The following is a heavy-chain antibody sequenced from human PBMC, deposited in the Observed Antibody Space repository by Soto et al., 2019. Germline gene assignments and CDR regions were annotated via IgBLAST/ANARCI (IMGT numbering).Heavy chain of an antibody. CDR1: GFTFSSYA. J-gene: IGHJ4*02. CDR3: AKGLNIAAAGTFDY. Sequence: GSLRVPCSASGFTFSSYAMSGVRQAPGKGLEWVSGISSGGGSTYYADSVKGRFTISRDNSKNTLYLDMINLRAEDTAVYYCAKGLNIAAAGTFDYWGQGSLVTVYS. V-gene: IGHV3-23*01. CDR2: ISSGGGST. D-gene: IGHD6-13*01.